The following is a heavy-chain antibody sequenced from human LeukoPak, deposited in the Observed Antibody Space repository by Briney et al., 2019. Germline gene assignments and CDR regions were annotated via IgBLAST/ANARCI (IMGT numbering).Heavy chain of an antibody. D-gene: IGHD3-10*01. Sequence: PGGSLGLSCAASGFSFSSYAMTWVRQAPGKGLEWVSTIDVSGDNTYYADSVKGRFTISRDNSKNTLYLQMNSLRAEDTAVYYCAKDQGWTDGSGHYWGRGTLVTVSS. CDR2: IDVSGDNT. V-gene: IGHV3-23*01. CDR1: GFSFSSYA. J-gene: IGHJ4*02. CDR3: AKDQGWTDGSGHY.